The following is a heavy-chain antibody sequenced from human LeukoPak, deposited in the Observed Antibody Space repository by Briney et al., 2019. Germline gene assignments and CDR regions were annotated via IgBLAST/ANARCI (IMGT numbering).Heavy chain of an antibody. J-gene: IGHJ3*02. V-gene: IGHV4-28*05. CDR1: DYSISSSNF. D-gene: IGHD3-22*01. CDR2: IYYTGNI. Sequence: SETLSLTCAVPDYSISSSNFWGWIRQPPGKGLEWIAYIYYTGNIYYNPSLKSRVTMSIDTSKNQFSLKLSSVTAADTAVYYCGGSSGYYYTAFDIWGQGTMVTVSS. CDR3: GGSSGYYYTAFDI.